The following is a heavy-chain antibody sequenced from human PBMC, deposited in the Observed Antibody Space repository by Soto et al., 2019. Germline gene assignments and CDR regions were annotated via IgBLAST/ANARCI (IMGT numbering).Heavy chain of an antibody. CDR3: AKDIVAPLYYSGMDV. CDR2: ISWNSGSI. D-gene: IGHD2-21*01. V-gene: IGHV3-9*01. CDR1: GFTFDDYA. Sequence: PGGSLRLSCAASGFTFDDYAMHWVRQAPGKGLEWVSGISWNSGSIGYADSVKGRFTISRDNAKNSLYLQMNSLRAEDTALYYCAKDIVAPLYYSGMDVWGQGTTVTVSS. J-gene: IGHJ6*02.